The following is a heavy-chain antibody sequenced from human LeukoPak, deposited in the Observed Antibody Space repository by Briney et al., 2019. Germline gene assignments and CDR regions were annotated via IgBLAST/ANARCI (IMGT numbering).Heavy chain of an antibody. CDR1: GGSISSSSYY. CDR3: ARLYSGSQGDY. Sequence: PSGTLSLTCTVSGGSISSSSYYWGWIRQPPGKGLEWIGSIYYSGSTYYNPSLRSRVTISVDTSKNQFSLKLSSVTAADTAVYYCARLYSGSQGDYWGQGTLVTVSS. CDR2: IYYSGST. V-gene: IGHV4-39*01. D-gene: IGHD1-26*01. J-gene: IGHJ4*02.